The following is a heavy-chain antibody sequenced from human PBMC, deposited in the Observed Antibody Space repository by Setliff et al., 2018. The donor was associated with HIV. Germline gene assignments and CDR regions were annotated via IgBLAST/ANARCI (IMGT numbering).Heavy chain of an antibody. D-gene: IGHD3-16*01. CDR2: IIPIFGTA. CDR3: ARWGEPAQRGFDI. V-gene: IGHV1-69*05. J-gene: IGHJ3*02. Sequence: GASVKVSCKASGGTFSSYAISWVRQAPGQGLEWMGGIIPIFGTANYAQKFQGRVTITTDESTSTAYMELSSLRSEDTAVYYCARWGEPAQRGFDIWGQGTMVTVSS. CDR1: GGTFSSYA.